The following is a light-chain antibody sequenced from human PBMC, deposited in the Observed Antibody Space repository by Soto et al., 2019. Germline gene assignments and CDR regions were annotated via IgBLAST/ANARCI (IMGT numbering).Light chain of an antibody. CDR1: QDISGH. Sequence: DIQVTQSPSSLSASVGDRVTITCRASQDISGHLAWYQQKPGKVPKLLIYEASTLQSRVPSRFSASGSGTEFTLTIRSLQSEDLAVYYCQQYNSWPPLTFGGQTKVEIK. CDR2: EAS. V-gene: IGKV1-27*01. J-gene: IGKJ4*01. CDR3: QQYNSWPPLT.